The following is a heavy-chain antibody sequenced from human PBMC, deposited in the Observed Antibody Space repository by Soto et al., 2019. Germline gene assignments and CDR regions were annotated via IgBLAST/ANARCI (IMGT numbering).Heavy chain of an antibody. CDR1: EGSFGGYG. CDR3: ARDPRGSSYGYFNFIPYYLDY. CDR2: INHSGST. Sequence: SETMPVTWGVEEGSFGGYGGSWIRQHPGKGLEWIGEINHSGSTNYNPSLKSRVTISVDTSKNQFSLKLSSVTAADTAVYYCARDPRGSSYGYFNFIPYYLDYRGQGTLVTVSS. V-gene: IGHV4-34*01. J-gene: IGHJ4*02. D-gene: IGHD5-18*01.